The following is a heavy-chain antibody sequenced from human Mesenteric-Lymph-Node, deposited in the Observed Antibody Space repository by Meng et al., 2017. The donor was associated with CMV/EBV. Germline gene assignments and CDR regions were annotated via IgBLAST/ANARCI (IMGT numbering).Heavy chain of an antibody. V-gene: IGHV3-48*03. D-gene: IGHD3-3*01. CDR2: ISSSGSTI. CDR3: ARAASGITIFGVVWSPSFDY. J-gene: IGHJ4*02. Sequence: GGSLRLSCAASGFTFSSYEMNWVRQAPGKGLEWVSYISSSGSTIYYADSVKGRFTISRDNAKNSLYLQMNSLRAEDTAVYYCARAASGITIFGVVWSPSFDYWGQGTLVTVSS. CDR1: GFTFSSYE.